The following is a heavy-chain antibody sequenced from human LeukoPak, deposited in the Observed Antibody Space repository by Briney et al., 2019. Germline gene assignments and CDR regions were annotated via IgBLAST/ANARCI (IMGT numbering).Heavy chain of an antibody. J-gene: IGHJ4*02. CDR1: GGSISSSRYY. D-gene: IGHD6-6*01. V-gene: IGHV4-39*01. CDR3: ARQNFEYSSSWVGY. CDR2: IYYSGST. Sequence: SETLSLTCTVSGGSISSSRYYWGWIRQPPVKGLEWIGSIYYSGSTYYNPSLKSRVTISVDTSKNQFSLKLSSVTAADTAVYYCARQNFEYSSSWVGYWGQGTLVTVSS.